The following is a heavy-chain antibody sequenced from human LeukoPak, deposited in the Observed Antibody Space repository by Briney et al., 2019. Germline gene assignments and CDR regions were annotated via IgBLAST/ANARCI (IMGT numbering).Heavy chain of an antibody. D-gene: IGHD4-11*01. CDR2: IYSGGGT. J-gene: IGHJ6*02. Sequence: GSLRLSCAASGFTVSNTYMRWVRQAPGKGLEWVSLIYSGGGTYSADSVKGRFTISRDISKNTLYLQMNSLRAEDTAVYYCARDRSKYLGGYYYYGMDVWGQGTTVTVSS. V-gene: IGHV3-53*01. CDR1: GFTVSNTY. CDR3: ARDRSKYLGGYYYYGMDV.